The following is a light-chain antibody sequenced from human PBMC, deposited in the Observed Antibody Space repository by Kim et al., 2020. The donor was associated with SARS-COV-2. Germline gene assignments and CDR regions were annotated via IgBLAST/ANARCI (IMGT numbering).Light chain of an antibody. J-gene: IGLJ2*01. CDR2: EDD. CDR1: GGSVDSYF. CDR3: HSYDSTNHVI. V-gene: IGLV6-57*03. Sequence: EPLPSPRRGGSVDSYFVQWFQQRPGSAPTTVIYEDDRRPSGVPDRFSGSIDSSSNSASLTISGLKTEDEADYFCHSYDSTNHVIFGGGTQLTVL.